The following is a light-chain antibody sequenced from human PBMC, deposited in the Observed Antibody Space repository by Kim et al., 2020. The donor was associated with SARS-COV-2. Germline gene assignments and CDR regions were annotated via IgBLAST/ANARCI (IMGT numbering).Light chain of an antibody. V-gene: IGLV3-21*01. J-gene: IGLJ7*01. CDR2: HDH. Sequence: SYELTQPPSVSVAPGQTARITCGGDKLGGKCVYWYQQKAGQAPVLVMYHDHKWPSGIPERFSGSKSGNTATLTISRVEARDEADYYCQVWVTNSENYVGG. CDR1: KLGGKC. CDR3: QVWVTNSENY.